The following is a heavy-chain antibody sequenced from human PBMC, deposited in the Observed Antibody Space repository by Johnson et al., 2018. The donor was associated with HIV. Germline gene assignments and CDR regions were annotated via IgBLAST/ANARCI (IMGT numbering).Heavy chain of an antibody. CDR1: GFTFSSYG. V-gene: IGHV3-30*02. J-gene: IGHJ3*02. CDR3: ARERGRIAADAFDI. D-gene: IGHD6-13*01. CDR2: IRYDGSNK. Sequence: QEKLVESGGGVVQPGRSLRLSCAASGFTFSSYGMHWVRQAPGKGLEWVAFIRYDGSNKYYADSVKGRLTISRDNAKNTLYLQMNSLRAEDTAVYYCARERGRIAADAFDIWGQGTMVTVSS.